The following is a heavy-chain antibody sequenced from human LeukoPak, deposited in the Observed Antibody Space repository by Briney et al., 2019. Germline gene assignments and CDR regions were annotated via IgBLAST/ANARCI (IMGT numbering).Heavy chain of an antibody. V-gene: IGHV4-30-4*01. D-gene: IGHD7-27*01. CDR2: VYYSGST. Sequence: PSETLSLTCTVSGVSISSGDYYWSWIRQPPGKGLEWIGYVYYSGSTYYNPSLKSRVTISVDTSKNQFSLKLSSVTAADTAVYYCARKLTGIPGVPPLPLIENWFDPWGQGTLVTVSS. J-gene: IGHJ5*02. CDR1: GVSISSGDYY. CDR3: ARKLTGIPGVPPLPLIENWFDP.